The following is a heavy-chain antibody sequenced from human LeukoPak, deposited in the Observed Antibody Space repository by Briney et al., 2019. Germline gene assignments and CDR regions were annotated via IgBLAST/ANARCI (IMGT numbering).Heavy chain of an antibody. CDR1: GGSISSYY. CDR3: ARVEGGYDLGLFDY. J-gene: IGHJ4*02. CDR2: IYTSGST. Sequence: SETLSLTCTVSGGSISSYYWSWIRQPAGKGPEWIGRIYTSGSTNYNPSLKSRVTMSVDTSKNQFSLKLSSVTAADTAVYYCARVEGGYDLGLFDYWGQGTLVTVSS. V-gene: IGHV4-4*07. D-gene: IGHD5-12*01.